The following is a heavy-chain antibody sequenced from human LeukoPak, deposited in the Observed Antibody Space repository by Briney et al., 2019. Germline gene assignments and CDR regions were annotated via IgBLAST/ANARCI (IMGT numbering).Heavy chain of an antibody. D-gene: IGHD3-10*01. V-gene: IGHV3-48*02. J-gene: IGHJ6*02. CDR2: ISSSSSTI. CDR3: ARDRKEYYYGSGSPSYYYGMDV. CDR1: GFTFSSYS. Sequence: GGSLRLSCAASGFTFSSYSMNWVRQAPGKGLEWVSYISSSSSTIYYADSVKGRFTISRDNAKNSLYLQMNSLRDEDTAVYYCARDRKEYYYGSGSPSYYYGMDVWGQGTTVTVSS.